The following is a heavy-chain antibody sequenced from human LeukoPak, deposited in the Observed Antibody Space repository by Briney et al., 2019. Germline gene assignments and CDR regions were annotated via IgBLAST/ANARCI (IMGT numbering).Heavy chain of an antibody. Sequence: GGSLRLSCAASGFTFDDYAMHWVRQAPGKGLEWVSGISWNSGSIGYADSVKGRFTISRDSAKNLLYLQMNSLRAEDTAVYFCARLSSWVFEIWGQGTMVTVSS. V-gene: IGHV3-9*01. J-gene: IGHJ3*02. CDR3: ARLSSWVFEI. CDR1: GFTFDDYA. CDR2: ISWNSGSI. D-gene: IGHD2-21*02.